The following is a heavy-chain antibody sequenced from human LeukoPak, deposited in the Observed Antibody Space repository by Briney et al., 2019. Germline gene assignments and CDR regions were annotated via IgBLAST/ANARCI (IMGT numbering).Heavy chain of an antibody. CDR1: GGSISSGGYS. CDR3: ARRNTAFGAFDI. J-gene: IGHJ3*02. V-gene: IGHV4-30-2*03. Sequence: PSQTLSLTCAVSGGSISSGGYSWSWIRQPPGKGLEWIGSIYYSGSTYYGSSLKSRVTISVDTSKNQYSLRLRSVTAADTAVYYCARRNTAFGAFDIWGQGTMVTVSS. CDR2: IYYSGST. D-gene: IGHD3-10*01.